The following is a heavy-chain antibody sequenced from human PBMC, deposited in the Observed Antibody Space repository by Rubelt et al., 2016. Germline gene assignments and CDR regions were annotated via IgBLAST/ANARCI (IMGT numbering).Heavy chain of an antibody. CDR2: LYTGGNT. CDR3: ARVGDRSSDNNWFDP. Sequence: EVQLVESGGGLIQPGGSLRLSCAASGFSVSTNYMSWVRQAPGKGLEWVSVLYTGGNTYYADSVKGRFTISRDNAKNALYWQMNSLRDEDTAVDYCARVGDRSSDNNWFDPWGQGTLVTVSS. D-gene: IGHD6-6*01. V-gene: IGHV3-53*01. CDR1: GFSVSTNY. J-gene: IGHJ5*02.